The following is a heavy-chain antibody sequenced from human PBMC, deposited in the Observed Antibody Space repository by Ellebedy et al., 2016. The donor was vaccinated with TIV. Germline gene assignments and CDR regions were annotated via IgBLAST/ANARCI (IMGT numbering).Heavy chain of an antibody. D-gene: IGHD2/OR15-2a*01. CDR3: ARDGTSTRFDP. J-gene: IGHJ5*02. Sequence: MPSETLSLTCGVSGGSINSDNYWSWVRQSPGRGLEWIGEVYHSGHTNYNPSLRSRVSISVDKSKSQFSLRLRSMTAADTAVYYCARDGTSTRFDPWGQGTLVTVSS. CDR1: GGSINSDNY. CDR2: VYHSGHT. V-gene: IGHV4-4*02.